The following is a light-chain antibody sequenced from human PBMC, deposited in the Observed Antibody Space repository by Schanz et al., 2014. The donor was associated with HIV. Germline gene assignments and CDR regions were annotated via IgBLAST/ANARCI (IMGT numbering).Light chain of an antibody. CDR3: QQYGSSPL. CDR2: GAS. V-gene: IGKV3-20*01. Sequence: EIVLTQSPGTLSLSLGERATLSCRASQSINAISLAWYQQKPGQAPRLLIYGASSRATGIPDRFSGSGSGTDFTLTISRLEPEDFAVYYCQQYGSSPLFGQGTKVEIK. J-gene: IGKJ1*01. CDR1: QSINAIS.